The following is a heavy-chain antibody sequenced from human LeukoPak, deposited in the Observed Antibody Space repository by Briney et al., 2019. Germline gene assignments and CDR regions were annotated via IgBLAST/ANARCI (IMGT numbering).Heavy chain of an antibody. D-gene: IGHD2-2*01. J-gene: IGHJ4*02. CDR2: ISGSGGST. Sequence: GGSLRLSCAASGFTFSSYAMSWVRQAPGKGLEWVSAISGSGGSTYYADSVKGRFTISRDNSKNTLYLQMNSLRAEDTAVYYCAKGPRYCSSTSCYFFDYRGQGTLVTVSS. CDR1: GFTFSSYA. CDR3: AKGPRYCSSTSCYFFDY. V-gene: IGHV3-23*01.